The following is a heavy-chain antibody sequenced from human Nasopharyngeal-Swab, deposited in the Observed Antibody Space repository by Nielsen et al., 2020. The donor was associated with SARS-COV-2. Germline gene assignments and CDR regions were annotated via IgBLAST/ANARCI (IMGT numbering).Heavy chain of an antibody. J-gene: IGHJ6*02. CDR3: ARVGYGDSPRLYSGMDV. CDR1: GFTFSSYW. D-gene: IGHD4-17*01. V-gene: IGHV3-7*01. CDR2: IKQDGSEK. Sequence: GGSLRLSCAASGFTFSSYWMSWVRHAPEKGLEWVANIKQDGSEKYYVDSVKGRFTISRDNAKNSLYLQMNSLRAEDTAVYYCARVGYGDSPRLYSGMDVWGQGTTVTVSS.